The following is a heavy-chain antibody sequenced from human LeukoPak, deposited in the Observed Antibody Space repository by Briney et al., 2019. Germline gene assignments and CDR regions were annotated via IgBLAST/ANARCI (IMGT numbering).Heavy chain of an antibody. Sequence: GGSLRLSCAASGFTFSSYGMHWVRQAPGKGLEWVAVISYDGSNKYYADSVKGRFTISRDNSKNTLYLQMNSLRAEDTAVYYCAKNDWSSSFYFDYWGQGTLVTVSS. CDR3: AKNDWSSSFYFDY. V-gene: IGHV3-30*18. CDR2: ISYDGSNK. J-gene: IGHJ4*02. D-gene: IGHD3-9*01. CDR1: GFTFSSYG.